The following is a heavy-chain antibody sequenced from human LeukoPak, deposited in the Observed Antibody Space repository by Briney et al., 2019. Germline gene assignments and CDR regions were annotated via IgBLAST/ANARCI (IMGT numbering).Heavy chain of an antibody. V-gene: IGHV3-23*01. CDR3: AKDRWAARIIIDAFDI. Sequence: GGSLRLSCAASGFTFSSYAMSWVRQAPGKGLEWVSSISGSGGSTYYAVSVQGRFTISRDNSKNTLYLQMNSLKVEDTAVYYCAKDRWAARIIIDAFDIWGQGTMVTVSS. J-gene: IGHJ3*02. CDR2: ISGSGGST. CDR1: GFTFSSYA. D-gene: IGHD6-6*01.